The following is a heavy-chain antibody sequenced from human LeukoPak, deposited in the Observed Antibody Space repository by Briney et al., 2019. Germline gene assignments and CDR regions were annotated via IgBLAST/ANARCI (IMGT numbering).Heavy chain of an antibody. J-gene: IGHJ4*02. CDR1: GFTFSSYG. D-gene: IGHD3-10*01. Sequence: GGSLRLSCAASGFTFSSYGMSWVRQAPGKGLEWVSAISGSGGSTYYADSVKGRFTISRDNSKNTLYLQMNSLRAEDTAVYYCAKGVWFGEFTYFDYWGQGTLVTVSS. V-gene: IGHV3-23*01. CDR2: ISGSGGST. CDR3: AKGVWFGEFTYFDY.